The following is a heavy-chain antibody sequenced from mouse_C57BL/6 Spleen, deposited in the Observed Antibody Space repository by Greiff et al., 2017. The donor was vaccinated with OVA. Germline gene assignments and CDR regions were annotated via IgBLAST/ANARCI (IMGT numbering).Heavy chain of an antibody. V-gene: IGHV1-52*01. CDR2: IDPSDSET. J-gene: IGHJ1*03. Sequence: QVQLQQPGAELVRPGSSVTLSCKASGYTFTSYWMHWVQQRPIQGLEWIGNIDPSDSETHYNQKFKDKATLTVDKSSSTAYMQLSSLTSEDSAVYFCARSGGNYWYFDVWGTGTTVTVSS. D-gene: IGHD2-1*01. CDR3: ARSGGNYWYFDV. CDR1: GYTFTSYW.